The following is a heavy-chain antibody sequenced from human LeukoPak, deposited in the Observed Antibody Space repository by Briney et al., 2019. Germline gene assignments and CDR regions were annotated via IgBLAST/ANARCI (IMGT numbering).Heavy chain of an antibody. J-gene: IGHJ4*02. D-gene: IGHD6-19*01. CDR3: ATENSGWYGGFFDY. V-gene: IGHV3-23*01. CDR1: GFTFSSYG. Sequence: GGSLRLSCAASGFTFSSYGMSWVRQAPGKGLEWVSAISGSGGSTYYADSVKGRFTISRDNAKNSLYLQMNSLRAEDTAVYYCATENSGWYGGFFDYWGQGTLVTVSS. CDR2: ISGSGGST.